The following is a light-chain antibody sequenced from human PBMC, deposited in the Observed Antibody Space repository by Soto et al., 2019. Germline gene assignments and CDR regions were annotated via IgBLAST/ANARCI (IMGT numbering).Light chain of an antibody. CDR2: GAS. CDR1: QTFSSY. CDR3: QKYGSSPPFT. Sequence: EIVLTQSPGTLSLSPGERATLSCRASQTFSSYLAWYQQKPGQAPRLLIYGASTRATGIPDRFSGSGSGTDFTLTISRLEPEDVAVYYCQKYGSSPPFTFGPGTKVDIK. V-gene: IGKV3-20*01. J-gene: IGKJ3*01.